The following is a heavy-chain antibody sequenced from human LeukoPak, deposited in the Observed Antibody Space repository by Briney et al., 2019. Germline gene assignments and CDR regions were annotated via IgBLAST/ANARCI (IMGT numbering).Heavy chain of an antibody. Sequence: SPTLSLTFTFSGASVSINNAAWNWIRQSPPRGLDWLGRTYYRSKWHFDYAVSVKSRITVDPDTSRNQFSLHLTSVTPEDTAVYYCARDYTVTHFDYWGRGTLVTVSS. CDR3: ARDYTVTHFDY. D-gene: IGHD4-17*01. J-gene: IGHJ4*02. V-gene: IGHV6-1*01. CDR1: GASVSINNAA. CDR2: TYYRSKWHF.